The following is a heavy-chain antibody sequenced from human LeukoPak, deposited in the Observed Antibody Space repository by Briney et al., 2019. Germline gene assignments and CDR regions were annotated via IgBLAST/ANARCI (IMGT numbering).Heavy chain of an antibody. J-gene: IGHJ4*02. CDR3: ARHYDSGTYPLDY. V-gene: IGHV4-59*01. CDR2: IYYSGNT. CDR1: GGSINNYY. Sequence: SETLSLTCTVSGGSINNYYWGWVRQPPGQRLEYIGWIYYSGNTNYNPSLKSRVTISLDTSKNQFSLTLTSVTAADTAVYYCARHYDSGTYPLDYWDPGTLVTVSS. D-gene: IGHD3-10*01.